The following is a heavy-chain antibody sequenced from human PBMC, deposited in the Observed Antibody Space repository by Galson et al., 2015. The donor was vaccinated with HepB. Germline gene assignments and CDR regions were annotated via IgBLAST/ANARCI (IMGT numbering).Heavy chain of an antibody. J-gene: IGHJ4*02. Sequence: QSGAEVKKPGESLKISCKGSGYSFTSYWIGWVRQMPGKGLEWMGIIYPGDSDTRYSPSFQGQVTISADKSISTAYLQWCSLKASDTAMYYCARRGYCSSTSCYEGYSSSWPYFDYWGQGTLVTVSS. D-gene: IGHD2-2*01. CDR3: ARRGYCSSTSCYEGYSSSWPYFDY. CDR2: IYPGDSDT. V-gene: IGHV5-51*01. CDR1: GYSFTSYW.